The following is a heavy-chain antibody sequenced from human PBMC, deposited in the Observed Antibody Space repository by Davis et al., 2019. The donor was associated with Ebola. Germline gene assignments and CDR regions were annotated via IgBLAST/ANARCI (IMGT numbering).Heavy chain of an antibody. D-gene: IGHD3-16*01. CDR3: ARDWAGLDV. CDR1: GFTFTTYY. Sequence: PGGSLRLSCAASGFTFTTYYITWVRQAPGRGLESVATIPHVGSEKYYVDSVKGRFTISRDNAKNSLYLQMNSLRAEDTAVYYCARDWAGLDVWGKGTTVTVSS. J-gene: IGHJ6*04. V-gene: IGHV3-7*01. CDR2: IPHVGSEK.